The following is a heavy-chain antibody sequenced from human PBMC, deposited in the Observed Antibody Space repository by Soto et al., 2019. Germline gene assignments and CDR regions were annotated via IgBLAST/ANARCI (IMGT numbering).Heavy chain of an antibody. J-gene: IGHJ5*02. D-gene: IGHD3-22*01. CDR2: IIPIFGTA. CDR1: GGTFSSYA. CDR3: ARREYYYDSSGYYYWFDP. Sequence: SVKVSCKASGGTFSSYAISWVRQAPGQGLEWMGGIIPIFGTANYAQKFQGRVTITADESTSTAYMELSSLRSEDTAVYYCARREYYYDSSGYYYWFDPWGQGTLVTVSS. V-gene: IGHV1-69*13.